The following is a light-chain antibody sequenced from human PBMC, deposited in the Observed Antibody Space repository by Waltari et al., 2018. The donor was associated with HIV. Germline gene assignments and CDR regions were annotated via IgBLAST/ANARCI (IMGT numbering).Light chain of an antibody. CDR3: METLQTPA. J-gene: IGKJ1*01. CDR1: QSLLNKNGYHY. CDR2: LAS. V-gene: IGKV2-28*01. Sequence: DIALIQAPGSLSVSPGKSASISCRSSQSLLNKNGYHYLDWYLHKPGQSPQLLIYLASIRAPGVPDRFSGSGSGTDFTLTISRVETDDVGLYYCMETLQTPAFGQGTRLEIK.